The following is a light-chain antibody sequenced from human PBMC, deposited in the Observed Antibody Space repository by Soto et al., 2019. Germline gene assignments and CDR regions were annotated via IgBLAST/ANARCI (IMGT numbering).Light chain of an antibody. Sequence: EIVMTQSPATLSVSPGESATLSCRASQSVSSNLAWHQQKPGQAPRILMYDASTRATGIPDRFSGSGSGTDFTLTISRLEPEDFAVYYCQQYGSSHSRFGQGTRVDIK. CDR2: DAS. CDR1: QSVSSN. J-gene: IGKJ1*01. CDR3: QQYGSSHSR. V-gene: IGKV3-20*01.